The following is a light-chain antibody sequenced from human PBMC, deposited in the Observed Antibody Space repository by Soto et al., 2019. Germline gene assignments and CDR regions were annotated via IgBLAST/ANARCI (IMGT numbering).Light chain of an antibody. CDR2: EVS. Sequence: QSVLTQPPSASGSPGQSVTISCTGTSSDVGGYNYVSWYQQHPGKAPKLVIYEVSKRPSGVPDRFSGSKSGNKASLTVSGLQAEDEADYSCSSYAGSNNFDVFGTGTKVTVL. J-gene: IGLJ1*01. CDR3: SSYAGSNNFDV. V-gene: IGLV2-8*01. CDR1: SSDVGGYNY.